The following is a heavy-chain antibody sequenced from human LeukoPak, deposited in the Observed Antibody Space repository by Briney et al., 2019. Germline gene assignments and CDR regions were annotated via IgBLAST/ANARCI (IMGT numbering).Heavy chain of an antibody. D-gene: IGHD2-2*01. CDR2: INHSGST. CDR1: GGSFSGYY. J-gene: IGHJ4*02. V-gene: IGHV4-34*01. Sequence: SETLSLTCAVYGGSFSGYYWSWIRQPPGKGLEWIGEINHSGSTNYNPSLKSRVTISVDTSKNQFSLKLSSVTAADTAVHYCARGQDSIPASYESWGQGTLVTVSS. CDR3: ARGQDSIPASYES.